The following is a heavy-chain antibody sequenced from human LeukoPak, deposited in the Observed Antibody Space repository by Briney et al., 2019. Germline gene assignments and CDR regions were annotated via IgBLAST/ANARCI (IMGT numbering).Heavy chain of an antibody. CDR2: ISYDGSSK. D-gene: IGHD6-13*01. J-gene: IGHJ4*02. CDR1: GFTFSSYA. CDR3: AREGRAAAIFDY. Sequence: GGSLRLSCAASGFTFSSYAMHWVRQAPGKGLEWVAVISYDGSSKYYADSVKGRFTISRDNSKNTLYLQMNSPRAEDTAVYYCAREGRAAAIFDYWGQGTLVTVSS. V-gene: IGHV3-30*04.